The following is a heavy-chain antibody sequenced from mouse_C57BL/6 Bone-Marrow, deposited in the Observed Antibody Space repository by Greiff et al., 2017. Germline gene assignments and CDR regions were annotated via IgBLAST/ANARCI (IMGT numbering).Heavy chain of an antibody. D-gene: IGHD2-5*01. J-gene: IGHJ4*01. CDR3: ARHYSNCRYAMDY. Sequence: EVQRVESGGGLVQPGGSLKLSCAASGFTFSDYYMYWVRQTPEKRLEWVAYISNGGGSTYYPDTVKGRFTISRDNAKNTLYLQMSRLKSEDTAMYYCARHYSNCRYAMDYWGQGTSVTVSS. CDR2: ISNGGGST. CDR1: GFTFSDYY. V-gene: IGHV5-12*01.